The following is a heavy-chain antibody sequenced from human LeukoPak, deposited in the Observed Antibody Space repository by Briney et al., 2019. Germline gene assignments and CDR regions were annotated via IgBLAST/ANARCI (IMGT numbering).Heavy chain of an antibody. CDR1: GGTFSSYA. CDR3: ARTELGYCTNGVCPTTYYFDY. V-gene: IGHV1-69*04. Sequence: SVKVSCKASGGTFSSYAISWVRQAPGQGLEWMGRIIPILGIANYAQKFQGRVTITADKSTSTAYMGLSSLRSEDTAVYYCARTELGYCTNGVCPTTYYFDYWGQGTLVTVSS. D-gene: IGHD2-8*01. J-gene: IGHJ4*02. CDR2: IIPILGIA.